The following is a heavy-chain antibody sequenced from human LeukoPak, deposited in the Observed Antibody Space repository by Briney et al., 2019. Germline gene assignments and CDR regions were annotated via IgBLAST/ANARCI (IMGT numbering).Heavy chain of an antibody. CDR3: AREDDYYGSGSYYKDGYYYYYGMDV. Sequence: ASVNLSCTASGYTFTVYYMHWVRQAPGPELEWMGLINPNSGGTNYAQTFQGRVTMTRDTSISTAYRELSRLRSDDTAVYYCAREDDYYGSGSYYKDGYYYYYGMDVWGQGTTVTVSS. J-gene: IGHJ6*02. CDR1: GYTFTVYY. D-gene: IGHD3-10*01. CDR2: INPNSGGT. V-gene: IGHV1-2*02.